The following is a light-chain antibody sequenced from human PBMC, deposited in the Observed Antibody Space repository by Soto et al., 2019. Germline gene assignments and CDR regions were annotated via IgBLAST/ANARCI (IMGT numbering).Light chain of an antibody. CDR3: SAYACSNNFV. J-gene: IGLJ1*01. V-gene: IGLV2-8*01. Sequence: QSALAQPPSASGSPGQSVTISCTGTSSDVGDNYVSWYQQHLGKAPKLIIYEVTLRPSEVPDRFSGPKSGITASLTVSGLQADDEAEYYCSAYACSNNFVFGSGPKLTVL. CDR1: SSDVGDNY. CDR2: EVT.